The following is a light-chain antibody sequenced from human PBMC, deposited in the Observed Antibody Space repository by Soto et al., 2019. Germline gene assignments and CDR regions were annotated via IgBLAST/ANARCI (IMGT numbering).Light chain of an antibody. CDR1: QSVSSN. V-gene: IGKV3-15*01. CDR3: QQYNNWPRT. Sequence: EIVMTQSPATLSESPGERATLSCRASQSVSSNLVWYQQKPGQAPRLLIYGASTRATGIPARFSGSGSGTEFTLTISSLQSEDFGVYYCQQYNNWPRTFGQGTKVEIK. CDR2: GAS. J-gene: IGKJ1*01.